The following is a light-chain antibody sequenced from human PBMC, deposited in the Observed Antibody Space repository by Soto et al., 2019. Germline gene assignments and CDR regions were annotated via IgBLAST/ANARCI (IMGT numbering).Light chain of an antibody. J-gene: IGKJ2*01. CDR1: QGINNW. CDR3: KQSSAFPLT. CDR2: AVS. V-gene: IGKV1-12*01. Sequence: DIQMTQSPSSVSASVGDRVTITCRASQGINNWLAWYQQKPGKAPELLIYAVSYLQSGVPSRFSGSGSGTDFTLTISSLQPEDFATYFCKQSSAFPLTFGQGTKVDIK.